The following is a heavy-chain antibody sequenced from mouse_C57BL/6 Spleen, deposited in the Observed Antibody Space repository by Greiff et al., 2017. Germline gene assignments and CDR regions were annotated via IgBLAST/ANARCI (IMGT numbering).Heavy chain of an antibody. D-gene: IGHD2-4*01. CDR3: ARSVYDYDEYYAMDY. CDR2: INPSSGYT. CDR1: GYTFTSYT. V-gene: IGHV1-4*01. Sequence: QVQLQQSGAELARPGASVKMSCKASGYTFTSYTMHWVKQRPGQGLEWIGYINPSSGYTKYNQKFKDKATLTADKSSSTAYMQLSRLTSEDSAVYDCARSVYDYDEYYAMDYWGQGTSVTVSS. J-gene: IGHJ4*01.